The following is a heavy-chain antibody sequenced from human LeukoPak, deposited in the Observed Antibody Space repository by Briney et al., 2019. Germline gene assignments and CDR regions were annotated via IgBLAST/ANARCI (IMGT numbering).Heavy chain of an antibody. D-gene: IGHD3-22*01. CDR3: ARDSARSEWLLLGANWFDP. J-gene: IGHJ5*02. V-gene: IGHV1-46*01. CDR2: INPSGGST. Sequence: GASVKVSCKASGYTFTSYYMRWVRQAPGQGLEWMGIINPSGGSTSYAQKFQGRVTMTRDMSTSTVYMELSSLRSEDTAVYYCARDSARSEWLLLGANWFDPWGQGTLVTVSS. CDR1: GYTFTSYY.